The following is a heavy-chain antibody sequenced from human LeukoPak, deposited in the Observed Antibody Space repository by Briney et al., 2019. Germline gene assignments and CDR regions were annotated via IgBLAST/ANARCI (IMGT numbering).Heavy chain of an antibody. CDR1: GGSISSYY. CDR3: ATAGRALCSGGSCPFDY. J-gene: IGHJ4*02. Sequence: SETLSLTCTVSGGSISSYYWSWIRQPPGKGLEWMGYIYYSGSTNYNPSLKSRVTISVDTSKNQFSLKLSSVTAADTAVYYCATAGRALCSGGSCPFDYWGQGTLVTVSS. V-gene: IGHV4-59*08. CDR2: IYYSGST. D-gene: IGHD2-15*01.